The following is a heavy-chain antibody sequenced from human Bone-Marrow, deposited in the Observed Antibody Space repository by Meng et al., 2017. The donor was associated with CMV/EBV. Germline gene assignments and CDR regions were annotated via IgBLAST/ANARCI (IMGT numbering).Heavy chain of an antibody. CDR3: ARLLGYCSSTRCYTDNYFAY. J-gene: IGHJ4*02. CDR1: GYTFTGYY. D-gene: IGHD2-2*02. Sequence: ASVKVSCKASGYTFTGYYMHWVRQAPGQGLEWMGWINPNSGGTNYAQKFQGRVTMTRDTSISTAYIELSRLRSDDTAVYYCARLLGYCSSTRCYTDNYFAYWGQGHLVNVSS. V-gene: IGHV1-2*02. CDR2: INPNSGGT.